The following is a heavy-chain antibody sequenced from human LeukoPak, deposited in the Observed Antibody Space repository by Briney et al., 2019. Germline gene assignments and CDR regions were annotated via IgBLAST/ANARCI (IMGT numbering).Heavy chain of an antibody. V-gene: IGHV3-13*01. J-gene: IGHJ3*02. CDR1: GFTFGSYD. CDR2: IGIGDDT. D-gene: IGHD5/OR15-5a*01. Sequence: GGSVRLSCTASGFTFGSYDMHWVRQLPGGGLEWISAIGIGDDTHYPDSVKGRFTISRENAKNSLYLQMNTLRDGDTAVYYCVRGGIRVSGIDAFDIWGQGTMVTVSS. CDR3: VRGGIRVSGIDAFDI.